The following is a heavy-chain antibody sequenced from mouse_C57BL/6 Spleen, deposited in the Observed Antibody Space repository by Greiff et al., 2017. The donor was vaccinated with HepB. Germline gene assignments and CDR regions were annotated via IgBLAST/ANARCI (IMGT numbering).Heavy chain of an antibody. D-gene: IGHD2-5*01. CDR2: IRLKSDNYAT. CDR1: GFTFSNYW. V-gene: IGHV6-3*01. Sequence: VQLKESGGGLVQPGGSMKLSCVASGFTFSNYWMNWVRQSPEKGLEWVAQIRLKSDNYATHYAESVKGRFTISRDDSKSSVYLQMNNLRAEDTGIYYCTRYYSKGYWGQGTTLTVSS. J-gene: IGHJ2*01. CDR3: TRYYSKGY.